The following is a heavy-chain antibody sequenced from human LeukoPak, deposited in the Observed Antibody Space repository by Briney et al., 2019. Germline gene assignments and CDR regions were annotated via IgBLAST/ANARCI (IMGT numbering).Heavy chain of an antibody. V-gene: IGHV4-34*01. J-gene: IGHJ4*02. CDR2: INHSGST. CDR1: GGSFSGYY. Sequence: SETLSLTCAVYGGSFSGYYWSWIRQPPGKGLEWIGEINHSGSTNYNPSLKSRVTISVDTSKNQFSLKLSSVTAADTAVYYCARHRLEIMITPGGGPFDYWGQGTLVTVSS. CDR3: ARHRLEIMITPGGGPFDY. D-gene: IGHD3-16*01.